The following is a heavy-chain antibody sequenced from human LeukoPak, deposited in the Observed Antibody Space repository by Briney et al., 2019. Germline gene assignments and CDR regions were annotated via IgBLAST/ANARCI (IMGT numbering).Heavy chain of an antibody. CDR1: GFTFRSYW. J-gene: IGHJ4*02. CDR3: ARDKGYNSAY. CDR2: IRMDGGEQ. V-gene: IGHV3-7*01. D-gene: IGHD5-24*01. Sequence: GGSLRLSCAASGFTFRSYWMTWVRQTPGKGLEWVANIRMDGGEQYYMDSVEGRFTISRDNAKNSLYLQMYSLRPEDTAVYYCARDKGYNSAYWGRGTLVTVSS.